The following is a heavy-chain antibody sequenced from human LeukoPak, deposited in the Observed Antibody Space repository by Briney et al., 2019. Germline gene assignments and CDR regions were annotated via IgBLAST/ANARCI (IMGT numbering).Heavy chain of an antibody. D-gene: IGHD2-2*01. CDR2: IYYSGST. CDR1: GGSISSYY. V-gene: IGHV4-59*01. J-gene: IGHJ4*02. CDR3: AREYQLAFDY. Sequence: SETLSLTCTVSGGSISSYYWSWIRQPPGKGLEWIGYIYYSGSTNYNPSLKSRVTISVDTSKNQFSLKLSSVTAADTAVYYCAREYQLAFDYWGQGILVTVSS.